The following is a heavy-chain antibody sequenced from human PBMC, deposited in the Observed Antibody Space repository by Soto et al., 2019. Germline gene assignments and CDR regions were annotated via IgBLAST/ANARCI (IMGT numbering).Heavy chain of an antibody. J-gene: IGHJ6*02. V-gene: IGHV1-8*01. D-gene: IGHD3-3*01. CDR2: MNPNSGNT. Sequence: QVQLVQSGAEVKKPGASVKVSCKASGYTFTSYDINWVRQATGQGLEWMGWMNPNSGNTGYAQKFQGRDTMTRNTSISTAYMELSSLRSEDTAVYYCANLWQNYDFWSGYYPNQYYYYGMDVWGQGTTVTVSS. CDR1: GYTFTSYD. CDR3: ANLWQNYDFWSGYYPNQYYYYGMDV.